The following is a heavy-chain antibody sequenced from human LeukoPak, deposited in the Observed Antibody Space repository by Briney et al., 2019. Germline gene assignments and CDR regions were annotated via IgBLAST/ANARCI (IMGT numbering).Heavy chain of an antibody. Sequence: GGSLRLSCAASGFTFSSYSMNWVRQAPGKGLEWVSSISSSSSYIYYADSVKGRFTISRDNAKNSLYLQMNSLRAEDTAVYYCARAVGIAVAGTAPPSDYWGQGTLVTVSS. V-gene: IGHV3-21*01. D-gene: IGHD6-19*01. CDR2: ISSSSSYI. CDR3: ARAVGIAVAGTAPPSDY. J-gene: IGHJ4*02. CDR1: GFTFSSYS.